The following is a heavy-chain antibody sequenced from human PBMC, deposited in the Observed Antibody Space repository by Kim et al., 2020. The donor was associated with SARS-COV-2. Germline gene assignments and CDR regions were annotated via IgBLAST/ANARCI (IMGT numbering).Heavy chain of an antibody. D-gene: IGHD6-13*01. Sequence: RVTISVDTSKNQFSLKLSSVTAADTAVYYCARDLGSSWYPHYYYYYGMDVWGQGTTVTVSS. V-gene: IGHV4-59*01. CDR3: ARDLGSSWYPHYYYYYGMDV. J-gene: IGHJ6*02.